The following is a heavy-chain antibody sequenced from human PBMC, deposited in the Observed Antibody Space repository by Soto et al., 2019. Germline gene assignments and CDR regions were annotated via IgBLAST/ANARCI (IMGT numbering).Heavy chain of an antibody. D-gene: IGHD3-22*01. V-gene: IGHV3-7*05. J-gene: IGHJ6*02. CDR2: IKQDGSEK. CDR3: ARTQWLKYYYYGIDG. CDR1: GFTFSSYW. Sequence: GGSLRLSCAASGFTFSSYWMSWVRQAPGKGLEWVANIKQDGSEKYYVDSVKGRFTISRDNAKNSLYPQMNSLRAEDTAVYYCARTQWLKYYYYGIDGWAQGNTVTVSS.